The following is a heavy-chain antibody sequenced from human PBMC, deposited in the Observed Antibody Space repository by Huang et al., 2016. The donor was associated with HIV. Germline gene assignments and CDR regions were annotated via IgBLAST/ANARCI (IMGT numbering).Heavy chain of an antibody. CDR1: GGPFRSYS. CDR2: LMPVFDSP. V-gene: IGHV1-69*13. J-gene: IGHJ4*02. Sequence: QVQLLQSGAEVKKPGSSVKVSCKASGGPFRSYSIAWVRQAPGQGLEWMASLMPVFDSPNYAQKLQGRVRVTADESTSTVYMELRDLRPDDTAVYFRARGSLEYSVSSSLDYWGQGTHVTVSS. CDR3: ARGSLEYSVSSSLDY. D-gene: IGHD4-4*01.